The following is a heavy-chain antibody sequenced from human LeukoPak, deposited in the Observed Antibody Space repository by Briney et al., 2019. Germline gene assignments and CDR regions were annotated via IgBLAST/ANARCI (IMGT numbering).Heavy chain of an antibody. D-gene: IGHD6-6*01. J-gene: IGHJ6*03. CDR1: GGSLSGYY. Sequence: PSETLPLTCAVYGGSLSGYYWSWIRQPPGKGLEWIGEINHSGSTNYNPSLKSRVTISVDTSKNQFSLKLSSVTAADTAVYYCARGQGKQLVFYYYMDVWGKGTTVTVSS. CDR2: INHSGST. CDR3: ARGQGKQLVFYYYMDV. V-gene: IGHV4-34*01.